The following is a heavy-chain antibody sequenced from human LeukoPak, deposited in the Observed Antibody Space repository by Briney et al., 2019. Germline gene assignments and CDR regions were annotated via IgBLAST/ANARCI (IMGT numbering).Heavy chain of an antibody. CDR2: ISGSGGST. D-gene: IGHD1-26*01. J-gene: IGHJ3*02. V-gene: IGHV3-23*01. Sequence: PGGSLRLSCAASGFTFSSYAMSWVRQAPGKGLEWVSAISGSGGSTYFADSVKGRFTISRDNSKNTLYLQMNSLRAEDTAVYYCAKGGVGARAFDIWGQGTMVTVSS. CDR1: GFTFSSYA. CDR3: AKGGVGARAFDI.